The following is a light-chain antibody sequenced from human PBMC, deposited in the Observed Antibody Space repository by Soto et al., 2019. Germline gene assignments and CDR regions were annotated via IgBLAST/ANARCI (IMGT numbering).Light chain of an antibody. Sequence: DIVFTQSPATLSLSPGERATLSCRASLSVTTYLAWYQQRPGQAPRLLIYDASNRATGVPPRFSGSGSGTDFTLTISSLEPEDSAVYYCQQRSNWPRTFGQGTKVDIK. CDR1: LSVTTY. CDR2: DAS. CDR3: QQRSNWPRT. V-gene: IGKV3-11*01. J-gene: IGKJ1*01.